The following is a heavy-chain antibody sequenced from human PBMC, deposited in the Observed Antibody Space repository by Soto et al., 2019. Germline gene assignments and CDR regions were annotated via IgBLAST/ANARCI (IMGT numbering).Heavy chain of an antibody. Sequence: EVQLVESGGGLVKPGGSLRLSCAASGFSFASVYMNWVRQAPGQGRGWVGRIRTQPAGGKADYAASVKGRFTISRDDSTLNLYWQLSTLKTEDTAVYYVPTGYSVITRPFDYGGQGTLLSVSS. CDR2: IRTQPAGGKA. V-gene: IGHV3-15*07. D-gene: IGHD2-21*01. CDR3: PTGYSVITRPFDY. CDR1: GFSFASVY. J-gene: IGHJ4*02.